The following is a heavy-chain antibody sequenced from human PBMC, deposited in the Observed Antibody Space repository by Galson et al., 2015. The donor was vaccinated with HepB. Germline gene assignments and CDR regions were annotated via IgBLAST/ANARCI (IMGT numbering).Heavy chain of an antibody. CDR1: GFTFRSYA. D-gene: IGHD3-10*01. V-gene: IGHV3-30*04. Sequence: SLRLSCAASGFTFRSYAMHWVRQAPGKGLEWVAVISYDGSNKYYADSVKGRFTISRDNSKNTLYLQMNSLRAEDTAVYYCARDNRGLTMVRGVIGYWGQGTLVTVSS. CDR3: ARDNRGLTMVRGVIGY. CDR2: ISYDGSNK. J-gene: IGHJ4*02.